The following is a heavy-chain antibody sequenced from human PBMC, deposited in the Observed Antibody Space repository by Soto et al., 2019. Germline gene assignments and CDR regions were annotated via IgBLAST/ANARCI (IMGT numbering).Heavy chain of an antibody. CDR3: ERGRWDLLLYFQH. Sequence: QVQLVESGGGVVQPGRSLRLSCAASGFTFSSYGMHWVRQAPGKGLEWVAVIWYDGSNKYYADSVKGRFTISRDNSKNTLYLRMNSLSAEDTAVYDCERGRWDLLLYFQHWGQGTLVTVSS. J-gene: IGHJ1*01. V-gene: IGHV3-33*01. CDR1: GFTFSSYG. D-gene: IGHD1-26*01. CDR2: IWYDGSNK.